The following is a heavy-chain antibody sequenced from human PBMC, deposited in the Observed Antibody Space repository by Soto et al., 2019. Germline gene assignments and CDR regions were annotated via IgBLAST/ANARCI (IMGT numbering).Heavy chain of an antibody. J-gene: IGHJ4*02. Sequence: GGSLRLSCAASGFTFSSYGMHWVRQAPGKGLEWVAVISYDGSNKYYADSVKGRFTISRDNSKNTLYLQMNSLRAEDTAVYYCAKLPTSAYDYIWGSYRYPPSFFDYWGQGTLVTVSS. CDR1: GFTFSSYG. V-gene: IGHV3-30*18. CDR3: AKLPTSAYDYIWGSYRYPPSFFDY. CDR2: ISYDGSNK. D-gene: IGHD3-16*02.